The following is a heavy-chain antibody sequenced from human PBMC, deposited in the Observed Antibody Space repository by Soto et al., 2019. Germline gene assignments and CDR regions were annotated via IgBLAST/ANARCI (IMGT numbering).Heavy chain of an antibody. D-gene: IGHD6-13*01. CDR3: ARAHSSWYEAQNWFDP. V-gene: IGHV1-2*04. CDR2: INPNSGGT. CDR1: GYTFTGYY. J-gene: IGHJ5*02. Sequence: ASVKVSCKASGYTFTGYYMHWVRQAPGQGLEWMGWINPNSGGTNYAQKFQGWVTMTRDTSISTAYMELSRLRSDDTAVYYCARAHSSWYEAQNWFDPRREGTLVTVSS.